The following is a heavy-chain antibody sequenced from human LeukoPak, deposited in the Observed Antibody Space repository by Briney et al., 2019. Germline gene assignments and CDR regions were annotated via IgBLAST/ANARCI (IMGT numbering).Heavy chain of an antibody. V-gene: IGHV4-4*07. J-gene: IGHJ2*01. Sequence: PSETLSLTRTVSGGSISSYYWSWIRQPAGKGLEWIGRIYTSGRTNYNPSPKSRVTMSVDTSKNQFSLKLSSVTAADTAVYYCAREKIYIYYDSSGYYHHWYFDLWGRGTLVTVSS. CDR3: AREKIYIYYDSSGYYHHWYFDL. D-gene: IGHD3-22*01. CDR1: GGSISSYY. CDR2: IYTSGRT.